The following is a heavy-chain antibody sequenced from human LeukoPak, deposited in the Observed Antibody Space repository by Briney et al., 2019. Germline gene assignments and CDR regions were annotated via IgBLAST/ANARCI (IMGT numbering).Heavy chain of an antibody. V-gene: IGHV1-69*13. J-gene: IGHJ5*02. CDR1: GGTFSSHA. Sequence: SVKVSCKASGGTFSSHAISWVRQAPGQGLEWMGGIIPIFGTADYEQNFQGRVTIAVDESTSTAYMELSSLRSEDTAVYYCARIVPAAINWFDPWGQGTLVTVSS. D-gene: IGHD2-2*01. CDR3: ARIVPAAINWFDP. CDR2: IIPIFGTA.